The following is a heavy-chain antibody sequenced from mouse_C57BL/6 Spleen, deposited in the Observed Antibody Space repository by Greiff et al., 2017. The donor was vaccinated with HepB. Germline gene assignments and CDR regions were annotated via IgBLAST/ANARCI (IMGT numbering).Heavy chain of an antibody. CDR2: IRNKANGYTT. V-gene: IGHV7-3*01. Sequence: EVKLMESGGGLVQPGGSLSLSCAASGFTFTDYYMSWVRQPPGKALEWLGFIRNKANGYTTEYSASVKGRFTISRDNSQSILYLQMNALRAEDSATYYCARSITTVVATKWYFDVWGTGTTVTVSS. CDR3: ARSITTVVATKWYFDV. J-gene: IGHJ1*03. CDR1: GFTFTDYY. D-gene: IGHD1-1*01.